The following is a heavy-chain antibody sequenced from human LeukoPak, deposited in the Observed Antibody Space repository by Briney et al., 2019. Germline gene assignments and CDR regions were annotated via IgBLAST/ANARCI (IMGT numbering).Heavy chain of an antibody. Sequence: PGGSLRLSCAASGFTFSSYSMNWVRQAPGKGLEWVSSISSSSSYIYYADSVKGRFTISRDNAKNSLYLQMNSLRAEDTAVYYYAREWGEASALDYWGQGTLVTVSS. J-gene: IGHJ4*02. CDR1: GFTFSSYS. CDR3: AREWGEASALDY. V-gene: IGHV3-21*01. CDR2: ISSSSSYI. D-gene: IGHD3-16*01.